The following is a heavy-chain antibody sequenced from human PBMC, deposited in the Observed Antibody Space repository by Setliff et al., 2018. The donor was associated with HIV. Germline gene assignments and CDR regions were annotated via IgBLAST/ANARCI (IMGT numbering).Heavy chain of an antibody. Sequence: SETLSLTCTVSGGPISNSSYYWGWIRQPPGKGLEWIGSIYYSGSTYYNPSLKSRVTISVDTSKNQFSLKLSSVTAADSAVYYCARIVATITCYDYWGQGTLVTVSS. CDR3: ARIVATITCYDY. J-gene: IGHJ4*02. CDR1: GGPISNSSYY. V-gene: IGHV4-39*07. CDR2: IYYSGST. D-gene: IGHD5-12*01.